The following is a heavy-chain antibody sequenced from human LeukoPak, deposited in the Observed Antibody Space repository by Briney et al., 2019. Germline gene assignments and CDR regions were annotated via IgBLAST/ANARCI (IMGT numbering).Heavy chain of an antibody. D-gene: IGHD5-12*01. V-gene: IGHV1-2*02. J-gene: IGHJ4*02. CDR2: ISPNSGGT. Sequence: ASVKVSCKASGYTFTAYYIHWVRQAPGQGLEWMGWISPNSGGTNYAQKFQGRVTVTRDTSISTAYMELSGLISDDTAVYYCARGRAQDEDPWLLQGYWGQGTLVTISS. CDR3: ARGRAQDEDPWLLQGY. CDR1: GYTFTAYY.